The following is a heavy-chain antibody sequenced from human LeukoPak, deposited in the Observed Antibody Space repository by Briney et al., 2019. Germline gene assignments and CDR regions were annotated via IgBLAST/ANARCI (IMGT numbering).Heavy chain of an antibody. V-gene: IGHV4-61*09. CDR3: TRLNSLGYSSGWYPDY. Sequence: SETLSLTCTVSGGSISSGSYYWSWIRQPAGKGLEWIGHIYTSGSTNYNPSLKSRVTISVDTSKNQFSLKLSSVTAADTAVYYCTRLNSLGYSSGWYPDYWGQGTLVTVSS. D-gene: IGHD6-19*01. CDR1: GGSISSGSYY. J-gene: IGHJ4*02. CDR2: IYTSGST.